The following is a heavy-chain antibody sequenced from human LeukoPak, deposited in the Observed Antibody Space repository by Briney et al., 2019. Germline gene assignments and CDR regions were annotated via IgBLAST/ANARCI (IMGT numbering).Heavy chain of an antibody. V-gene: IGHV1-46*01. J-gene: IGHJ4*02. CDR2: INPSGGST. CDR3: ARDADTAMGVQESNYFDY. CDR1: GYTFTSYY. Sequence: GASVKVSCKASGYTFTSYYMHWVRQAPGQGLEWMGIINPSGGSTSYAQKFQGRVTMTRDTSTSTVYMELSSLRSEDTAVYHCARDADTAMGVQESNYFDYWGQGTLVTVSS. D-gene: IGHD5-18*01.